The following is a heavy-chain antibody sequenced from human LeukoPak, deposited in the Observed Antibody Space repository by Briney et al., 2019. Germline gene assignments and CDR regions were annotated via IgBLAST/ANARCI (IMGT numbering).Heavy chain of an antibody. V-gene: IGHV3-23*01. CDR2: ISGSGEST. Sequence: GGSLRLSCAASGFTFSTYVMSWVRQAAGKGLEWVSGISGSGESTDYAEFVKGRFTIFRDNSGNTLHLQMNSLRDEDTAIYYCVRRQQLAQYYYYYYGLDVWGQGTTVTVSS. J-gene: IGHJ6*02. D-gene: IGHD6-13*01. CDR1: GFTFSTYV. CDR3: VRRQQLAQYYYYYYGLDV.